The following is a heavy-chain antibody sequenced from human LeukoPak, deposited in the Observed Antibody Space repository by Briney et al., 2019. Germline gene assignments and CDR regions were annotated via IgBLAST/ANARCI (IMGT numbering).Heavy chain of an antibody. D-gene: IGHD3-10*01. Sequence: SETLSLTCTVSGGSISSGGYYWSWIRQHPGKGLEWIGYIYYSGSTYYNPSLKSRVTISVDTSKNQFSLKPSSVTAADTAVYYCASHYYGSGSYSDYWGQGTLVTVSS. CDR3: ASHYYGSGSYSDY. J-gene: IGHJ4*02. CDR1: GGSISSGGYY. CDR2: IYYSGST. V-gene: IGHV4-31*03.